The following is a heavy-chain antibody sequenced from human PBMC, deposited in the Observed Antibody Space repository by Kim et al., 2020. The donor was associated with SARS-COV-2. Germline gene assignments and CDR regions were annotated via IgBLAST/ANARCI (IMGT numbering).Heavy chain of an antibody. CDR2: ISYDGSNK. D-gene: IGHD3-3*01. Sequence: GGSLRLSCAASGFTFSSYGMHWVRQAPGKGLEWVAVISYDGSNKYYADSVKGRFTISIDNSKNTLYLQMNSLRAEDTAVYYCAKGVSFWSGLDYWGQGTLVTVSS. CDR3: AKGVSFWSGLDY. V-gene: IGHV3-30*18. CDR1: GFTFSSYG. J-gene: IGHJ4*02.